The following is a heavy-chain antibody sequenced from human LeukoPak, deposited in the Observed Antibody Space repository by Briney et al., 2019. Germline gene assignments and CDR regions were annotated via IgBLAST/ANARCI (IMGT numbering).Heavy chain of an antibody. J-gene: IGHJ4*02. V-gene: IGHV3-9*01. D-gene: IGHD6-19*01. CDR2: ISWNSGSI. Sequence: GGSLRLSCAASGFTFDDYAMHWVRQAPGKGLEWVSGISWNSGSIGYADSVKGRFTISRDNAKNSLYLQMNSLRAEDTALYYCAKGDGPGIAVAKGVDYWGQGTLVTVSS. CDR1: GFTFDDYA. CDR3: AKGDGPGIAVAKGVDY.